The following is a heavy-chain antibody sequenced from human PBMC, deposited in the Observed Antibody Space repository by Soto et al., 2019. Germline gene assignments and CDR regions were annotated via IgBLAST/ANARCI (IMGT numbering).Heavy chain of an antibody. V-gene: IGHV4-34*01. D-gene: IGHD1-26*01. Sequence: QVQLQQWGAGLLKPSETLSLTCAVYGGSFSGYYWSWIRQPPGKGLEWIGEINHSGSTNYNPSLKSRVTISVDTSKNQFSLKLSSVTAADTAVYYCAREDRSYGLDYWGQGTLVTVSS. CDR1: GGSFSGYY. CDR3: AREDRSYGLDY. J-gene: IGHJ4*02. CDR2: INHSGST.